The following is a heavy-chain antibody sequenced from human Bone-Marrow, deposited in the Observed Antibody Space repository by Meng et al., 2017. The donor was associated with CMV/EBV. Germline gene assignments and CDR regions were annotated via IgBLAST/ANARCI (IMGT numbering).Heavy chain of an antibody. CDR3: ARAYSNPFVAYYYYGMDV. V-gene: IGHV3-9*01. J-gene: IGHJ6*02. CDR1: GFTFDDYA. D-gene: IGHD4-11*01. Sequence: SLKISCAASGFTFDDYAMHWVRQAPGKGLEWVSGISWNSGSIGYADSVKGRFTISRDNAKNSLYLQMNSLRAEDTALYYCARAYSNPFVAYYYYGMDVWGQGTTVTVSS. CDR2: ISWNSGSI.